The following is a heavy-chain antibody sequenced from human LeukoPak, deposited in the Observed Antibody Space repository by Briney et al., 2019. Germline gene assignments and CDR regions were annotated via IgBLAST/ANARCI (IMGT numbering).Heavy chain of an antibody. CDR2: INHSGST. Sequence: SETLSLTCAVYGGSFSGYYWSWIRQPPGKGLEWIGEINHSGSTNYNPSLKSRVTISVDTSKNQFSLKLSSVTAADTAVYYCARAFYYDSSGYDYWGQGTLVTVSS. CDR1: GGSFSGYY. J-gene: IGHJ4*02. V-gene: IGHV4-34*01. D-gene: IGHD3-22*01. CDR3: ARAFYYDSSGYDY.